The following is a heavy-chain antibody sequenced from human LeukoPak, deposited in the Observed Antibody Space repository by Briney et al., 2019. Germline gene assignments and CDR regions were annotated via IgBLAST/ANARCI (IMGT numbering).Heavy chain of an antibody. J-gene: IGHJ4*02. V-gene: IGHV3-23*01. Sequence: GGSLRLSCAASGFTFSSSAMSWVRQAPGKGLEWVSSISGSGSGGSTYYADSVKGRFTISRGNSKNTLYLQMSSLIAEDTAVYYCAKSGYNRFDYWGQGTRVTVSS. CDR2: ISGSGSGGST. CDR1: GFTFSSSA. D-gene: IGHD5-24*01. CDR3: AKSGYNRFDY.